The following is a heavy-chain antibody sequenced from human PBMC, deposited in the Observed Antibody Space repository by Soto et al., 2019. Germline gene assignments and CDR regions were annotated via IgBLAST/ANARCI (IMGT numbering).Heavy chain of an antibody. J-gene: IGHJ4*02. CDR2: IHDSGST. V-gene: IGHV4-34*01. D-gene: IGHD6-13*01. CDR1: GESFSGYY. CDR3: ARGARCPSSWYSDY. Sequence: SETLSLTCAVYGESFSGYYWSWIRQPPGKGLEWIGEIHDSGSTNYNPSLKSRLIISVDTSRNQFSLKLSSVTAADTAVYYCARGARCPSSWYSDYWGQGTLVTVSS.